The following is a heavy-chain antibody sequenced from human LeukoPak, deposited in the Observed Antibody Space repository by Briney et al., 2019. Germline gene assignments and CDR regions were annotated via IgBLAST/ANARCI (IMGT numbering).Heavy chain of an antibody. CDR3: ARLRSRGYFDY. CDR2: INPSGGST. J-gene: IGHJ4*02. Sequence: ASVKVSCKASGYTFTSYYMHWVRQAPGQGLEWMGIINPSGGSTSYAQKFQGRVTMTRDMSTSTVYMELSSLRSEDTAVYYCARLRSRGYFDYWGQGTLVTVSS. D-gene: IGHD3-10*01. V-gene: IGHV1-46*01. CDR1: GYTFTSYY.